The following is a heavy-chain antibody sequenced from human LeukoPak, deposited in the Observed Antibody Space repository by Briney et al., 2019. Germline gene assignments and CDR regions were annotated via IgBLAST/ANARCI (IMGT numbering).Heavy chain of an antibody. J-gene: IGHJ4*02. D-gene: IGHD3-22*01. Sequence: GGSLRLSCAASGFTFSSYEMNWVRQAPGKGLEWVAFIRYDGSHKYYADSVKGRFTISRDNSKNTLYLQMNSLRAEDTAVYYCAKDKYGYDSSGMDYWGQGTLVTVSS. CDR2: IRYDGSHK. CDR3: AKDKYGYDSSGMDY. CDR1: GFTFSSYE. V-gene: IGHV3-30*02.